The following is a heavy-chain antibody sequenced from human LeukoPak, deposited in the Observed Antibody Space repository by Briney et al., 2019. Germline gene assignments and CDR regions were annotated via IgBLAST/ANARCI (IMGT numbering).Heavy chain of an antibody. CDR3: ARHADYHILTGFDY. CDR2: LDPSNSYT. J-gene: IGHJ4*02. V-gene: IGHV5-10-1*01. D-gene: IGHD3-9*01. Sequence: LGESLKISCKGSGYNFTNYWISRVRQMPGKGLEWVGRLDPSNSYTNYSPPFQGHVTISADRSISTAYLQWNSLKASDTAMYYCARHADYHILTGFDYWGQGTLVTVS. CDR1: GYNFTNYW.